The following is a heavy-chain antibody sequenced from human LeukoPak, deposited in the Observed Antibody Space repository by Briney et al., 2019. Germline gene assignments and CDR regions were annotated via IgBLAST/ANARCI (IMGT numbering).Heavy chain of an antibody. Sequence: ASVKVSCKASGYTFTGYYMHWARQAPGQGLEWMGWINPNSGGTNYAQKFQGRVTMTRDTSISTAYMELSRLRSDDTAVYYCARGAQSLVAYRYSSSLNYWGQGTLVTVSS. CDR2: INPNSGGT. J-gene: IGHJ4*02. CDR3: ARGAQSLVAYRYSSSLNY. CDR1: GYTFTGYY. V-gene: IGHV1-2*02. D-gene: IGHD6-13*01.